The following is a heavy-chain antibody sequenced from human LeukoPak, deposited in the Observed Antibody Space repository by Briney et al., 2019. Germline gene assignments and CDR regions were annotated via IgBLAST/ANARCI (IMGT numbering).Heavy chain of an antibody. J-gene: IGHJ4*02. V-gene: IGHV4-34*01. CDR1: GGSFSGYY. D-gene: IGHD1-26*01. CDR2: VNHSGST. CDR3: ARVKWELLGSFDY. Sequence: SETLSLTCAVYGGSFSGYYWSWLRQPPGKDLEWIGEVNHSGSTNYNPSLKSRVTISVDTSKNQFSLKLSSVTAADTAVYYCARVKWELLGSFDYWGQGTLVTVSS.